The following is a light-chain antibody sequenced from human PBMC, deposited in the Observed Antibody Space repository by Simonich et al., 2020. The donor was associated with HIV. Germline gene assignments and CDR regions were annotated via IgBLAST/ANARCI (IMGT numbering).Light chain of an antibody. J-gene: IGKJ2*01. CDR3: QQYNIYPYT. Sequence: DILMTQSPSSLPASVGDRVTITCRARQGISNSLAWFQQKPGKAPKLLIYKASSLESGVPSRFSGSGSGTEFTLTISSLQPDDFATYYCQQYNIYPYTFGQGTKLEIK. CDR1: QGISNS. V-gene: IGKV1-5*03. CDR2: KAS.